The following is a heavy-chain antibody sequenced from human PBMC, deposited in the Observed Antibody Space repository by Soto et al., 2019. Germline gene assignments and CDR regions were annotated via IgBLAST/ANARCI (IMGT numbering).Heavy chain of an antibody. D-gene: IGHD3-10*01. CDR2: INHSGST. J-gene: IGHJ6*04. CDR3: ARGAPGGVRGVHYYYSVMDV. V-gene: IGHV4-34*01. Sequence: SETLSLTCAVYGGSFSGYYWSWIRQPPGKGLEWIGEINHSGSTNYNPSLKSRVTISVDTSKNQFSLKLSSVTAADTAVYYCARGAPGGVRGVHYYYSVMDVWGKGTTVTVSS. CDR1: GGSFSGYY.